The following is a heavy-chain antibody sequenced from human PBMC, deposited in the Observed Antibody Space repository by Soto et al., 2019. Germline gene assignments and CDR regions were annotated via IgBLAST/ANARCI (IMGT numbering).Heavy chain of an antibody. V-gene: IGHV1-2*04. Sequence: ASVKVSCKASGYTFTSYYMHWVRQAPGQGLEWMGWINPNSGGTNYAQKFQGWVTMTRDTSISTAYMELSRLRSDDTAVYYCARDPIVVPAAALYYFDYWGQGTLVTVSS. CDR2: INPNSGGT. J-gene: IGHJ4*02. CDR3: ARDPIVVPAAALYYFDY. CDR1: GYTFTSYY. D-gene: IGHD2-2*01.